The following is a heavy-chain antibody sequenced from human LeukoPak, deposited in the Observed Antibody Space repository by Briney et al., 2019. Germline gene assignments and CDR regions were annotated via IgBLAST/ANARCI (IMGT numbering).Heavy chain of an antibody. Sequence: AGESLKISCKGSGYSFTSYWLGWVRQMPGKGLEWMGIIYPGDSDTRYSLSFQGQVTISADKSISPAYLQWSSLKASDTAMYYFAVHDIGVVPAVYFANGGQGTLVTVSS. CDR2: IYPGDSDT. CDR1: GYSFTSYW. CDR3: AVHDIGVVPAVYFAN. V-gene: IGHV5-51*01. J-gene: IGHJ4*02. D-gene: IGHD2-2*01.